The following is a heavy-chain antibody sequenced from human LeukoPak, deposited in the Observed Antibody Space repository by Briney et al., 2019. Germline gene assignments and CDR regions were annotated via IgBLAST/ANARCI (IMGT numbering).Heavy chain of an antibody. CDR2: IIPIFGTA. D-gene: IGHD2-15*01. CDR1: VGTFSRYA. J-gene: IGHJ4*02. CDR3: ASQDSCSGGSCSDY. Sequence: ASVTVSCMASVGTFSRYAISWVRQAPGQGVEWMGGIIPIFGTANYAQKFQGRVTITTDESTSTAYMELSSLRSEDTAVYYCASQDSCSGGSCSDYWGQGTLVTVSS. V-gene: IGHV1-69*05.